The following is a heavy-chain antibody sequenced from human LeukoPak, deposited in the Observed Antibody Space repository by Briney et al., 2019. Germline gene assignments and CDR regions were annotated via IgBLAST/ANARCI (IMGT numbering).Heavy chain of an antibody. V-gene: IGHV3-23*01. CDR1: GFTFSSYA. J-gene: IGHJ4*02. CDR2: ISGSGGGT. CDR3: ASQPGHYGNPKIRSNDY. Sequence: GESLRLSCAASGFTFSSYAMSWVRQAPGKGLEWVSAISGSGGGTYYADSVKGRFTISRDNSKNTLYLQMNSLRAEDTAVYYCASQPGHYGNPKIRSNDYWGQGTLVTVSS. D-gene: IGHD4-11*01.